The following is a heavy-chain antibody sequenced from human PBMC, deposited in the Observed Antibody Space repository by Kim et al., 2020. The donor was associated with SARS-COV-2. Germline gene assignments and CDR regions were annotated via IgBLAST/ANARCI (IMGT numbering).Heavy chain of an antibody. D-gene: IGHD2-15*01. CDR3: ALDLGGLYTY. Sequence: GGSLRLSCAVSGFSLSTYWMHWVRQAPGKGLVWVSRINEDGSIINYVDSVKGRFTISRDNAKNTLYLQMNSLRVEDTAVYYCALDLGGLYTYWGQGSLVTVSS. CDR2: INEDGSII. CDR1: GFSLSTYW. V-gene: IGHV3-74*01. J-gene: IGHJ4*02.